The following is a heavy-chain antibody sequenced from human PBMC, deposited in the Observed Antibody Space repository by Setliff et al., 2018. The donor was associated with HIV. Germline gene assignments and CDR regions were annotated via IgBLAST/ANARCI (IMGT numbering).Heavy chain of an antibody. D-gene: IGHD3-3*01. J-gene: IGHJ3*02. CDR2: INSDGRST. Sequence: PGGSLRLSCAASGFTFSGSWMHWVRQAPGEGLVWIPRINSDGRSTIYADSVKGRFTISRDNAKNTLYLQLNSLRVEDTAVYFCASWRVPRDAFDIWGLGTRVTVSS. V-gene: IGHV3-74*01. CDR1: GFTFSGSW. CDR3: ASWRVPRDAFDI.